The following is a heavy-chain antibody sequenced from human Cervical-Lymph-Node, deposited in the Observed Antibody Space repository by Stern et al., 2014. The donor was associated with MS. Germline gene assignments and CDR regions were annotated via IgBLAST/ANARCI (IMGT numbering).Heavy chain of an antibody. Sequence: EVQLVESGGGLVKPGGSLRLSCAASGFTFSIYNMHWVRQAPGKGLEWVSSISSRSRTNYADSVRGRFTISRDNAKNSLFLQMNSLRAEDTAIYYCARDLRLDYWGQGILVTVSS. CDR2: ISSRSRT. V-gene: IGHV3-21*01. J-gene: IGHJ4*02. CDR1: GFTFSIYN. CDR3: ARDLRLDY.